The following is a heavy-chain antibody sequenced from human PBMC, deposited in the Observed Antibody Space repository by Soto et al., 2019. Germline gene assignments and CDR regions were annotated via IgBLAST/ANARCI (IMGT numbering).Heavy chain of an antibody. J-gene: IGHJ6*02. Sequence: GSLRLSCAASGXPFSSYYMNWVRQAPGKGLEWVSYISSSGSTIYYADSVKGRFTISRDNAKNSLYLQMNSLRAEYTAVYYFARALNTQVGGLDVWGQGTTGTVS. CDR2: ISSSGSTI. CDR1: GXPFSSYY. CDR3: ARALNTQVGGLDV. D-gene: IGHD3-16*01. V-gene: IGHV3-48*03.